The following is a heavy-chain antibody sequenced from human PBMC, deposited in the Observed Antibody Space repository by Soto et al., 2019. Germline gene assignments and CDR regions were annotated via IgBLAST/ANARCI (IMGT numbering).Heavy chain of an antibody. J-gene: IGHJ4*02. CDR3: ARAKRGPKAYYLDY. CDR2: INHSGST. D-gene: IGHD3-16*01. Sequence: SQTLSLTCAVYGGSISGYYWSWIRQPPGKGLEWIGEINHSGSTNYNPSLKSRVTISVDTSKNQFSLKLSSVTAADTAVYYCARAKRGPKAYYLDYWGQGTLVTVSS. CDR1: GGSISGYY. V-gene: IGHV4-34*01.